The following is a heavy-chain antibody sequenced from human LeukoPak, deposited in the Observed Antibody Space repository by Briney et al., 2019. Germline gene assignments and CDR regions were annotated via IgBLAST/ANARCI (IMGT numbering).Heavy chain of an antibody. CDR3: ARGSGYYGSGSSY. CDR1: GFTFGDYA. D-gene: IGHD3-10*01. Sequence: AGSLRLSCTASGFTFGDYAMSWFRQAPGKGLEWVSYISSSSSTIYYADSVKGRFTISRDNAKNSLYLQMNSLRAEDTAVYYCARGSGYYGSGSSYWGQGTLVTVSS. V-gene: IGHV3-48*04. CDR2: ISSSSSTI. J-gene: IGHJ4*02.